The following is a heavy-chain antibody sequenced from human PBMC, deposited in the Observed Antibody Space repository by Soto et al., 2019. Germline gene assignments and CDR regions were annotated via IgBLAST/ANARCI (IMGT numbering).Heavy chain of an antibody. J-gene: IGHJ5*02. D-gene: IGHD6-19*01. CDR2: IKRKTDGGTT. CDR3: TTVESGWYKVA. Sequence: EVQLVESGGGLIKPGESLLLSCAASGFTFNNAWLNWVRQAPGKGLEWVGHIKRKTDGGTTEYAAPVKGRFTISRDDSTNMVYLQMNSLKTEDTAVYYCTTVESGWYKVAWGQGTLVTVSS. V-gene: IGHV3-15*01. CDR1: GFTFNNAW.